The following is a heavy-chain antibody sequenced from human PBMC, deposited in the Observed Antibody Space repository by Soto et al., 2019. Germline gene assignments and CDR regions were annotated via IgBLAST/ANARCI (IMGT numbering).Heavy chain of an antibody. J-gene: IGHJ4*02. Sequence: GASVKVSCKASGYTFTGYYMHWVRQAPGQGLEWMGWINPNSGGTNYAQKFQGWVTMTRDTSISTAYMELSRLRSDDTAVYYCARAGGFGELLSPLASYYFDYWGQGTLVTVSS. V-gene: IGHV1-2*04. CDR3: ARAGGFGELLSPLASYYFDY. D-gene: IGHD3-10*01. CDR2: INPNSGGT. CDR1: GYTFTGYY.